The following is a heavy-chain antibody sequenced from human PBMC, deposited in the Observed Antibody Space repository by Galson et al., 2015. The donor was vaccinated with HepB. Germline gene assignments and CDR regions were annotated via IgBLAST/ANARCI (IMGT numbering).Heavy chain of an antibody. CDR3: AKVGYCSSTSCPVDY. CDR1: GFTFSSNA. CDR2: ISGGDGVT. V-gene: IGHV3-23*01. Sequence: SLRLSCAASGFTFSSNAMSWVRQAPGKGLEWVSAISGGDGVTYYADSVKGRFTISRDNSKNTLYLQMNSLRAEDTAVYYCAKVGYCSSTSCPVDYWGQGTLVTVSS. D-gene: IGHD2-2*01. J-gene: IGHJ4*02.